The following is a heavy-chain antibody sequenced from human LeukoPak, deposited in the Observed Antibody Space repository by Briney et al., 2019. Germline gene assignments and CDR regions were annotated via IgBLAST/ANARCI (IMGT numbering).Heavy chain of an antibody. V-gene: IGHV4-61*05. J-gene: IGHJ3*02. CDR1: GGSISSSSYY. CDR2: IHYTGSI. Sequence: SETLSLTCTVSGGSISSSSYYCGWIRQPPGKGLEWIGYIHYTGSINYNPSLKIRVTISVDTSKHKFSLKVHSVTAADTAVYYCARVGGITMIVVLIGDAFDIWGQGTMVTVSS. D-gene: IGHD3-22*01. CDR3: ARVGGITMIVVLIGDAFDI.